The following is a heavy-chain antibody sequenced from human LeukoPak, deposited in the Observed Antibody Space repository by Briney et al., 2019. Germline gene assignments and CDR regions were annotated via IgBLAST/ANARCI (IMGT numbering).Heavy chain of an antibody. CDR3: ARAGPYCSSTSCYRGYYYMDV. CDR1: GGTFSSYV. V-gene: IGHV1-69*05. CDR2: IIPIIGTA. Sequence: APVEVSCKAFGGTFSSYVISWVREAPGQGLEWMGGIIPIIGTANYAQKFQGRVTITTDESTSTAYMELSSLRSEDTAVYYCARAGPYCSSTSCYRGYYYMDVWGKGTTVTVSS. D-gene: IGHD2-2*02. J-gene: IGHJ6*03.